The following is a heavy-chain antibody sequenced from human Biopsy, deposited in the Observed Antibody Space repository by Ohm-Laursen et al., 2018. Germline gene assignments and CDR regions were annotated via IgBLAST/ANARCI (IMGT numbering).Heavy chain of an antibody. CDR2: INQSGST. D-gene: IGHD4-17*01. CDR3: GNEVYGRDY. CDR1: GRTFSDYR. J-gene: IGHJ4*02. Sequence: GTLSLTCVVFGRTFSDYRWTWIRQPPGKGLEWIGQINQSGSTNYNPSPKSRVTISADASKYEFSLRLTSVTAADTAVYFCGNEVYGRDYWGLGARVTVSS. V-gene: IGHV4-34*08.